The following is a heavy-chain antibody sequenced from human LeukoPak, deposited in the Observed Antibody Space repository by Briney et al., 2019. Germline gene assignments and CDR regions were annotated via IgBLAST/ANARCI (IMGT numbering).Heavy chain of an antibody. CDR3: AGSGSYYRPLVY. V-gene: IGHV4-59*01. D-gene: IGHD1-26*01. J-gene: IGHJ4*02. CDR1: GGSISSYY. CDR2: THYSGST. Sequence: SETLSLTCTVSGGSISSYYWSWIRQPPGKGLECIVYTHYSGSTNYNPSLKSRVTISVDTSKDQFSLKLSSVTDAATAVYYCAGSGSYYRPLVYWGQGTLVTVSS.